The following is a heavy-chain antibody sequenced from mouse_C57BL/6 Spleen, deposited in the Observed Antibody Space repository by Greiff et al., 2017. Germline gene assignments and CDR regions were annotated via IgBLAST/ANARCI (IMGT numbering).Heavy chain of an antibody. CDR1: GYTFTSYW. V-gene: IGHV1-74*01. CDR3: AIRVVTDYYAMDY. Sequence: QVQLKQPGAELVKPGASVKVSCKASGYTFTSYWMHWVKQRPGQGLEWIGRIHPSDSDTNYNQKFKGKATLTVDKSSSTAYMQLSSLTSEDSAVYYCAIRVVTDYYAMDYWGQGTSVTVSS. J-gene: IGHJ4*01. D-gene: IGHD2-2*01. CDR2: IHPSDSDT.